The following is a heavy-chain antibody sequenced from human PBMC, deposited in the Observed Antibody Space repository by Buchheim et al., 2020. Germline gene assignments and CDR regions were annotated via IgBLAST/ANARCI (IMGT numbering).Heavy chain of an antibody. J-gene: IGHJ4*02. D-gene: IGHD3-10*01. Sequence: EVQLVESGGGLVQSGGSLRLSCAASGFTFSNFWMHWVRQDPGNGLVWVSRSDPDETYTDHADSVKGRLTISRDAAKNTLYLQMNGLRAEDTGVYYCVRGSNDWVGVDYWGQGAL. CDR1: GFTFSNFW. V-gene: IGHV3-74*01. CDR2: SDPDETYT. CDR3: VRGSNDWVGVDY.